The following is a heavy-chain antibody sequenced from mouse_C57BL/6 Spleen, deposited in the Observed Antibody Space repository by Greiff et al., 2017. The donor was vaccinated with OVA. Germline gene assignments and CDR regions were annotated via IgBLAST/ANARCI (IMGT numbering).Heavy chain of an antibody. D-gene: IGHD4-1*01. CDR3: ARESGTSWFAY. V-gene: IGHV1-82*01. J-gene: IGHJ3*01. CDR1: GYAFRSSW. Sequence: VKLQASGPELVKPGASVKISCKASGYAFRSSWLNRVKQRPGKGLEWIGRIYPGDGDTQYNGKFQGTATLTADKSSSTAYMQLSSLASEDSAVDCCARESGTSWFAYWGQGTLVIVSA. CDR2: IYPGDGDT.